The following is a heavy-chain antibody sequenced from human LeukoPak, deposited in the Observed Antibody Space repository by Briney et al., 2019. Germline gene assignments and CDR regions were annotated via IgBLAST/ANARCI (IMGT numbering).Heavy chain of an antibody. Sequence: PGGSLRLSCAASGFTFSSYAMSRVRQAPGKGLEWVSAISGSGGSTYYADSVKGRFTISRDNAKNSLYLQMNSLRAEDTAVYYCARDATSSGWYDYWGQGTLVTVSS. CDR1: GFTFSSYA. CDR3: ARDATSSGWYDY. J-gene: IGHJ4*02. D-gene: IGHD6-19*01. CDR2: ISGSGGST. V-gene: IGHV3-23*01.